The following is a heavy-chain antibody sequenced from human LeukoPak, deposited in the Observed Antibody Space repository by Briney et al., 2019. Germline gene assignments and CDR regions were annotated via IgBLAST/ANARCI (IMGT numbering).Heavy chain of an antibody. CDR2: INPNSGGT. CDR3: ARGGGGWFGELPPANAFDI. J-gene: IGHJ3*02. CDR1: GYTFTGYY. Sequence: ASVKVSCKASGYTFTGYYMHWVRQAPGQGLEWMGWINPNSGGTNYAQKFQGRVTMTRDTSISTAYMELSRLISYDTAGYYCARGGGGWFGELPPANAFDIWGQGTMVTVSS. V-gene: IGHV1-2*02. D-gene: IGHD3-10*01.